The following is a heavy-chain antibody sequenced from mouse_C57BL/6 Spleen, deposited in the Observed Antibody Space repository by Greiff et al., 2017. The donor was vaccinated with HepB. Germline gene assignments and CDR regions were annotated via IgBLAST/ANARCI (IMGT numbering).Heavy chain of an antibody. D-gene: IGHD2-4*01. CDR3: ATSYDYDGYFDY. CDR1: GYTFTSYW. J-gene: IGHJ2*01. Sequence: QVQLQQPGAELVKPGASVKVSCKASGYTFTSYWMHWVKQRPGQGLEWIGRIHPSDSDTNYSQKFKGKATLTVYKSSRTAYMQLRSLTSAYSAVYYCATSYDYDGYFDYWGQGTTLTVSS. CDR2: IHPSDSDT. V-gene: IGHV1-74*01.